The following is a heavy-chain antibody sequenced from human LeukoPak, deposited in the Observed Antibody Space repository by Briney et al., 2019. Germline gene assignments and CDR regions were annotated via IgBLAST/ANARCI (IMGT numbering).Heavy chain of an antibody. Sequence: GALRLSCAASGFTFSSYALTWARQAPGKGLEWVSSIGSGGGSTYYADSVKGRFTISRDNSKNTVYLQMNSLRAEDTAVYYCAKDDYGDFLFDYWGQGTLVTVSS. J-gene: IGHJ4*02. CDR1: GFTFSSYA. V-gene: IGHV3-23*01. CDR2: IGSGGGST. D-gene: IGHD4-17*01. CDR3: AKDDYGDFLFDY.